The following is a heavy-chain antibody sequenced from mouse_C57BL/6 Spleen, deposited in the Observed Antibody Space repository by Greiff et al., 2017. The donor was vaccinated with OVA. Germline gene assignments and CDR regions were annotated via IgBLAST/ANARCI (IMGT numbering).Heavy chain of an antibody. J-gene: IGHJ4*01. CDR1: GYTFTSYW. D-gene: IGHD1-1*01. CDR2: IDPSDSYT. CDR3: ARGVLRGGYAMDY. Sequence: QVQLQQPGAELVKPGASVKLSCKASGYTFTSYWMQWVKLRPGQGLEWIGEIDPSDSYTNYNQKFKGKATLTVDTSSSPAYMQLSSLTSEDSAVYYCARGVLRGGYAMDYWGQGTSVTVSS. V-gene: IGHV1-50*01.